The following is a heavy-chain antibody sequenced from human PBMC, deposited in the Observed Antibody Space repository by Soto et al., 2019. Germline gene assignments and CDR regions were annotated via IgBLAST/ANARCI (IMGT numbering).Heavy chain of an antibody. Sequence: GGSLRLSCAASGFTFSSYWMHWVRQAPGKGLVWVSGINSDGSSTNYADSVKGRFTISRDNAKNTLYLQMNSLTAEDTAVYYCVRDHWVDIVATITDAFDIWGQGTMVTVSS. J-gene: IGHJ3*02. V-gene: IGHV3-74*01. CDR1: GFTFSSYW. CDR3: VRDHWVDIVATITDAFDI. D-gene: IGHD5-12*01. CDR2: INSDGSST.